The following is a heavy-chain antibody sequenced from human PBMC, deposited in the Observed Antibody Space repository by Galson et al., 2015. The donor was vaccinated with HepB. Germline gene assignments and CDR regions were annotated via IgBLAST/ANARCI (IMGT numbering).Heavy chain of an antibody. CDR1: GFIFSNYW. J-gene: IGHJ4*02. CDR3: ARVWFTAANFDY. CDR2: INTDGSSI. D-gene: IGHD2-21*01. Sequence: SLRLSCEGSGFIFSNYWMHWVRQAPGKGLVWVSRINTDGSSISYADSVKGRFTISRDNAKNTVYLQMNSLTGEDTAVYYCARVWFTAANFDYWGQGALVAVSS. V-gene: IGHV3-74*01.